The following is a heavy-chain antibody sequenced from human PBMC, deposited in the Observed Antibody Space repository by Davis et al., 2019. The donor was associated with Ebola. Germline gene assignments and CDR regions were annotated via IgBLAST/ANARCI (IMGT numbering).Heavy chain of an antibody. J-gene: IGHJ4*02. D-gene: IGHD3-16*01. Sequence: KVSCKGSGYSSTNYWIGWVRQMPGKGLEWMGTIYLDDPDARYSPSFHGQVTISADQSTHPAYLQWSSLKVPDTAMYYCARHLHPTSSSRSLPLGFWGQGTLVTVSS. CDR1: GYSSTNYW. CDR2: IYLDDPDA. CDR3: ARHLHPTSSSRSLPLGF. V-gene: IGHV5-51*01.